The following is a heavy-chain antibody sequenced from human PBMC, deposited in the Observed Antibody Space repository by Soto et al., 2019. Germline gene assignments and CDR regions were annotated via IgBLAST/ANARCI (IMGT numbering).Heavy chain of an antibody. CDR2: ISHDGSVQ. J-gene: IGHJ4*01. CDR1: GFTFVAYA. V-gene: IGHV3-30*04. CDR3: AKEFTAYSSGWFFDY. Sequence: PGGSLRLSCAASGFTFVAYAMNWVRQAPGKGLEWLGVISHDGSVQYYADSVKGRFTISRDNSQNTLFLQMNGLRVEDTAVYFCAKEFTAYSSGWFFDYWGRGALVTVSS. D-gene: IGHD6-19*01.